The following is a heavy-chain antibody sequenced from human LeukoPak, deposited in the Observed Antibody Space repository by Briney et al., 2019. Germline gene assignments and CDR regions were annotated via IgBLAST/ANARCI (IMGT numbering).Heavy chain of an antibody. CDR3: AREYSGYDSHFDY. CDR2: IYPGDSDT. J-gene: IGHJ4*02. V-gene: IGHV5-51*01. D-gene: IGHD5-12*01. CDR1: GYSFTSYW. Sequence: GESLKISCKGSGYSFTSYWIGWVRQMPGKSLGWMGIIYPGDSDTRYSPSFQGQVTISADKSISTAYLQWSSLKASDTAMYYCAREYSGYDSHFDYWGQGTLVTVSS.